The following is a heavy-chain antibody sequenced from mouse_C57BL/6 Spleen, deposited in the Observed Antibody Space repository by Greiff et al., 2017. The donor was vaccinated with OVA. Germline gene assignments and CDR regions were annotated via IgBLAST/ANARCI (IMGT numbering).Heavy chain of an antibody. V-gene: IGHV3-6*01. Sequence: EVKLQESGPGLVKPSQSLSLTCSVTGYSITSGYYWNWIRQFPGNQLEWMGYISYDGSNNYNPSLKNRISITRDTSKNQFFLKLNSVTTEDTATYYCASSIYGYAMDYWGQGTSVTVSS. J-gene: IGHJ4*01. CDR1: GYSITSGYY. D-gene: IGHD1-1*02. CDR2: ISYDGSN. CDR3: ASSIYGYAMDY.